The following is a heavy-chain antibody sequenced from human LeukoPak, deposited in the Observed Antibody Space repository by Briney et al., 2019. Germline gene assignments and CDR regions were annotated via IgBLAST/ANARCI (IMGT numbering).Heavy chain of an antibody. Sequence: GGSLRLSCAASGFTFSTYAMRWVRQAPGRGLEWVSSISASHNTTYSADSVKGRFTISRDNSRNTLYLQMNSLRVEDTAIYYCATPTGSYPGGFDNWGQGTLVTVSS. CDR3: ATPTGSYPGGFDN. CDR2: ISASHNTT. V-gene: IGHV3-23*01. CDR1: GFTFSTYA. D-gene: IGHD1-26*01. J-gene: IGHJ4*02.